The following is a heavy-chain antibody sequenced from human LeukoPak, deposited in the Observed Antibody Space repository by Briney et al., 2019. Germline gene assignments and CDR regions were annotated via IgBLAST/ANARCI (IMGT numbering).Heavy chain of an antibody. CDR1: GFTFDDYA. D-gene: IGHD6-6*01. CDR2: ISWNSGSI. V-gene: IGHV3-9*03. J-gene: IGHJ4*02. Sequence: GRSLRLSCAASGFTFDDYAMHWVRQAPGKGLEWVSGISWNSGSIGSADSVKGRFTISRDNAKNSLYLQMNSLRAEDMALYYCAKGRYSSSPYYFDYWGQGTLVTVSS. CDR3: AKGRYSSSPYYFDY.